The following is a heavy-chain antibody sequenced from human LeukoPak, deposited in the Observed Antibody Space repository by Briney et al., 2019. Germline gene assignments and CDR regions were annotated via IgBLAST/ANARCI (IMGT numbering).Heavy chain of an antibody. Sequence: SETLSLTCSVSGASMRSFYWSWIRQTPGNGLEWIGYIHHSGNTYSNPSLKSRVTMSVDTSKNQFSLKLSSVTAADTAVYYCASTTDYYYGMDVWGQGTTVTVSS. D-gene: IGHD1-1*01. CDR1: GASMRSFY. V-gene: IGHV4-59*12. CDR2: IHHSGNT. J-gene: IGHJ6*02. CDR3: ASTTDYYYGMDV.